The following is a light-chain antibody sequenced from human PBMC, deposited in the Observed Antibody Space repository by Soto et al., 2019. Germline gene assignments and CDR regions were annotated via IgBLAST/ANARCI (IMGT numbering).Light chain of an antibody. J-gene: IGKJ4*01. CDR1: QSISSY. V-gene: IGKV1-39*01. Sequence: DIHVTHSPSSLSSSVLYIFSITCLASQSISSYLNWYQQAPGRAPNFLISAASSLQSGVPSRFSGSGSGTDFFLTISCLQSEDFATYYCQQYYSYPLTFGGGTKV. CDR2: AAS. CDR3: QQYYSYPLT.